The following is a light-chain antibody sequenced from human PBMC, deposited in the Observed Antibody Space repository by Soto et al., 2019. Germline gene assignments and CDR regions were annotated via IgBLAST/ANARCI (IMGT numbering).Light chain of an antibody. CDR1: SSDVADFNY. CDR2: EVS. J-gene: IGLJ2*01. Sequence: QSALTQPASVSGSPGQSITISCTGTSSDVADFNYVSWYQHHPGKAPKLMIYEVSNRPSGVSNRFSGSKSGNTASLTISGLQAEDEGDYYCSSYTRSSLGLFGGGTKLTVL. CDR3: SSYTRSSLGL. V-gene: IGLV2-14*01.